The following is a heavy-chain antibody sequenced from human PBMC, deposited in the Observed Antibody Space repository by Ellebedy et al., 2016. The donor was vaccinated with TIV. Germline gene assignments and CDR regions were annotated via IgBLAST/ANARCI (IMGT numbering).Heavy chain of an antibody. V-gene: IGHV3-53*01. J-gene: IGHJ4*02. Sequence: PGGSLRLSCAVSGVTVNSNHMSWVRQAPGKGLEWVSVIYGDGGRYYEGPVQGRFTISRDTSKNTLYLQMNSLRAEDTAVYYCARGGIVAAGTMRYFDSWGQGVLVTVS. CDR1: GVTVNSNH. CDR2: IYGDGGR. D-gene: IGHD6-13*01. CDR3: ARGGIVAAGTMRYFDS.